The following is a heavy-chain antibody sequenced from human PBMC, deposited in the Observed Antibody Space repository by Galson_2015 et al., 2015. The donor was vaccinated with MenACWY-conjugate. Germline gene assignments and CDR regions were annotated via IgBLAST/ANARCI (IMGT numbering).Heavy chain of an antibody. CDR2: ISPIDSKT. J-gene: IGHJ6*02. D-gene: IGHD1-26*01. V-gene: IGHV5-51*01. CDR3: ARHPPGGRGLDV. Sequence: QSGAEVKKPGESLKISCKGSGYNFITYWIGWVRQMPGKGLEWVGLISPIDSKTRYSPAFEGQVTISADRSISTACLQWSSLKASDTAMYYCARHPPGGRGLDVWCQGTTVTVSS. CDR1: GYNFITYW.